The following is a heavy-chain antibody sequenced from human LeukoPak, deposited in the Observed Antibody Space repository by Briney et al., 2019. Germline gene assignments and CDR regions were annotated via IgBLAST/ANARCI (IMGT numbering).Heavy chain of an antibody. D-gene: IGHD3-22*01. V-gene: IGHV3-7*03. Sequence: GGSLRLSCTTSGFNFRAYWMGWVRQAPGKGLEWVANIHQHGSKENYLDSVKGRFTVSRDNVKNVLYLQMKSLRPEDTALYYCAKDLSSAITSALVLDVWGQGTTVIVSS. CDR3: AKDLSSAITSALVLDV. CDR2: IHQHGSKE. CDR1: GFNFRAYW. J-gene: IGHJ6*02.